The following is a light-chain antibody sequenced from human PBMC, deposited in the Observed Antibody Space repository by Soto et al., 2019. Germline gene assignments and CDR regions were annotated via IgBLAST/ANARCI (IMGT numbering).Light chain of an antibody. CDR2: AAS. CDR1: QSVSSSH. J-gene: IGKJ5*01. V-gene: IGKV3D-20*02. CDR3: QQRSDWPIT. Sequence: EIVLTQSPGTLSLSPGERATLSCRASQSVSSSHLAWYQHKPGQAPRLLIYAASSRATGSPDRFSGSGSGTEFTLTISSLEPEDFAVYYCQQRSDWPITFGQGTRLEIK.